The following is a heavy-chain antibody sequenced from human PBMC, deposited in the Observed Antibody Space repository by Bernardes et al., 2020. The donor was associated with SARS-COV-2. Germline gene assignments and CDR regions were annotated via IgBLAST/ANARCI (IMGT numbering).Heavy chain of an antibody. CDR2: THYSGRT. V-gene: IGHV4-39*07. D-gene: IGHD2-2*01. CDR3: ARGRRYCSSTSCYFSDPLTYVEWFDP. J-gene: IGHJ5*02. CDR1: SGSITSSSYY. Sequence: SQTLSLTCPVSSGSITSSSYYWGWLRQPPGKGLEWIGRTHYSGRTYYNPSLKSRVTISVDTSQHQFSLKLSSVTAADTAVYYCARGRRYCSSTSCYFSDPLTYVEWFDPWGQGTLVTVSS.